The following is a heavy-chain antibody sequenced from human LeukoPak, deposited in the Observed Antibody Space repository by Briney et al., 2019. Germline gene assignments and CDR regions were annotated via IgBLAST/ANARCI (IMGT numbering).Heavy chain of an antibody. Sequence: SETLSLTCSVTGGSVSSGNYFWGWIRPPPGKGLEWIGNINYLGSTAYNPSLKSRVTTSVDTSKHQFSLKLTSVTAADTAVYYCARLSKGRYFDYFFDYWGQGTLVTVSS. V-gene: IGHV4-39*01. CDR1: GGSVSSGNYF. J-gene: IGHJ4*02. CDR2: INYLGST. D-gene: IGHD3-9*01. CDR3: ARLSKGRYFDYFFDY.